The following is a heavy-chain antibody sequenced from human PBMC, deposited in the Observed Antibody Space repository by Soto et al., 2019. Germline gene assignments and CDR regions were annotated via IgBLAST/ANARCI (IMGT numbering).Heavy chain of an antibody. Sequence: SETLSLTCTVSGSSISSINNHFSNHYCRWIRLSPGKGLEWIGYISNIGFTRYNPSLKSRVTISLETSKSQISLRLSSVTAADTAVYYCARLGAFYQSLDPWGPGTLVTVSS. J-gene: IGHJ5*02. CDR2: ISNIGFT. CDR3: ARLGAFYQSLDP. V-gene: IGHV4-59*08. CDR1: GSSISSINNHFSNHY. D-gene: IGHD3-3*02.